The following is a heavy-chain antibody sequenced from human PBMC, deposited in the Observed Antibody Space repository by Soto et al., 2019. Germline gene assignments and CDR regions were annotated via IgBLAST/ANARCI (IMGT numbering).Heavy chain of an antibody. D-gene: IGHD3-3*01. V-gene: IGHV1-69*13. CDR3: ARAHRRDFWSGYYYGMDV. CDR2: LIPMSGTA. CDR1: GDTFRSYS. J-gene: IGHJ6*02. Sequence: ASVKVSCKASGDTFRSYSFSWVRQAPGQGLEWMGGLIPMSGTASYVQKFRGRVTITEDETTRTAYMELSSLRSEDTAVYYCARAHRRDFWSGYYYGMDVWGQGTTVTVSS.